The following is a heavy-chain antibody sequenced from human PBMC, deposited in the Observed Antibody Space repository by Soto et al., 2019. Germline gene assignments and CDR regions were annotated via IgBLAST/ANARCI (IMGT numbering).Heavy chain of an antibody. J-gene: IGHJ4*02. D-gene: IGHD6-19*01. Sequence: GGSLRLSCVASGFTFTTYAMNWVRQAPGKGLEWVSTISGSGGATYYAESVKGRFSISRNNSKNTLYLQMSSLRAEDTAVYYCVINLRAGYSSGWFDYWGQGTLVTVSS. CDR1: GFTFTTYA. CDR3: VINLRAGYSSGWFDY. CDR2: ISGSGGAT. V-gene: IGHV3-23*01.